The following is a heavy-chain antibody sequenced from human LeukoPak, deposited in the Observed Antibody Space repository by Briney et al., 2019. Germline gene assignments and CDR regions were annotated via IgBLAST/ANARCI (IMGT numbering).Heavy chain of an antibody. V-gene: IGHV3-30*01. Sequence: GRSLRLSCEVSGFTLSSYPIHWVRQAPGKGLEGVTVISIDGSKKYYADSVKGRFTISRDNSKNTLHLQLNNLRAEGTAVYYCARGSGNWRYDYWGQGTLVIVSS. CDR1: GFTLSSYP. J-gene: IGHJ4*02. CDR3: ARGSGNWRYDY. CDR2: ISIDGSKK. D-gene: IGHD1-20*01.